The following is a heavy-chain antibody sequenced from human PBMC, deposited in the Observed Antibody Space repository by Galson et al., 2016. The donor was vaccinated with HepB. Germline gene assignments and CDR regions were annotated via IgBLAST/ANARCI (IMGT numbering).Heavy chain of an antibody. CDR1: GFTFSDYY. J-gene: IGHJ6*02. CDR3: VRDTTRGANDNYGMDV. Sequence: SLRLSCAASGFTFSDYYMTWIRQAPRKGLEWVSRISGSSDIIYYADSVKGRFTISRDNARNSLYLHMDSLSAEDTAVYYCVRDTTRGANDNYGMDVWGQGTTVSVSS. CDR2: ISGSSDII. D-gene: IGHD4-11*01. V-gene: IGHV3-11*01.